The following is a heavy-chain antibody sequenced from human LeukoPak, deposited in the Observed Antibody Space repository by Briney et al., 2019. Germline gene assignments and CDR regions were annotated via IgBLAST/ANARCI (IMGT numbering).Heavy chain of an antibody. D-gene: IGHD3-10*01. J-gene: IGHJ6*03. V-gene: IGHV4-4*07. CDR2: INTSGST. CDR1: GGSISGYY. CDR3: AREGSGSYLGYYYYMEV. Sequence: SETLSLTCTVSGGSISGYYYSWIRQPAGKGLEWIGRINTSGSTNYNPSLKSRVTISADKSKKQFSLRLTSVTAADTAVYYCAREGSGSYLGYYYYMEVWGTGTTVTVSS.